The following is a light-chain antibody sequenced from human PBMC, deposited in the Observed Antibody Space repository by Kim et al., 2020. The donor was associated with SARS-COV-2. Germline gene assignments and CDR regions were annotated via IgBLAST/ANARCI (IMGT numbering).Light chain of an antibody. CDR2: AAS. V-gene: IGKV1-39*01. J-gene: IGKJ4*01. Sequence: SASVGDRVTITGRASQSINNYLNWFQLKPGKAPRLMIYAASNVHSGVPSRFSDSGYGTDFTLTISSLQPEDFATYCCQQTITTPTFGGGTKVDIK. CDR3: QQTITTPT. CDR1: QSINNY.